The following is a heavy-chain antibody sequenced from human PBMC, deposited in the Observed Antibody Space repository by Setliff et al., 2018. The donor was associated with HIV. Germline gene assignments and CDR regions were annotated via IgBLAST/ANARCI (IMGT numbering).Heavy chain of an antibody. Sequence: SETLSLTCAVYGGSFSGYYWSWIRQPPGKGLEWIGEINHSGGTNYNPSLKSRVTISVDTSKTQFSLKLSSVTAADTAVYYCARDPHYFDRSGYYSYFYFDYWGQGMLVTVSS. CDR2: INHSGGT. CDR1: GGSFSGYY. V-gene: IGHV4-34*01. CDR3: ARDPHYFDRSGYYSYFYFDY. D-gene: IGHD3-22*01. J-gene: IGHJ4*02.